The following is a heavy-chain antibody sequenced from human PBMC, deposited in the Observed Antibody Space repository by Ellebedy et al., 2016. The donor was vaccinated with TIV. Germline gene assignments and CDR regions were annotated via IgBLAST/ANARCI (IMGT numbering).Heavy chain of an antibody. V-gene: IGHV1-18*01. CDR1: GYTFTSYG. D-gene: IGHD1-26*01. CDR3: ARGGGFALGAPFDY. Sequence: AASVKVSCKASGYTFTSYGISWVRQAPGQGLEWMGRISAYNGNTNYAQKLQGRVTMTTDTSTSTAYMELRSLRSEDTAVYYCARGGGFALGAPFDYWGQGTLVTVSS. J-gene: IGHJ4*02. CDR2: ISAYNGNT.